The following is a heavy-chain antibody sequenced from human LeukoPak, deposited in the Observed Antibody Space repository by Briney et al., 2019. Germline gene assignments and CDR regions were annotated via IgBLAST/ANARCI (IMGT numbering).Heavy chain of an antibody. V-gene: IGHV4-59*01. CDR1: GGSISSYY. J-gene: IGHJ3*02. CDR2: IYYSGST. D-gene: IGHD3-3*01. Sequence: SETLSLTCTVSGGSISSYYWSWIRQPPGKGLEWIGYIYYSGSTNYNPSLKCRVTISVDTSKNQFSLKLSSVTAADTAVYYCARQGPQYYDFWSGYYTNDAFDIWGQGTMVTVSS. CDR3: ARQGPQYYDFWSGYYTNDAFDI.